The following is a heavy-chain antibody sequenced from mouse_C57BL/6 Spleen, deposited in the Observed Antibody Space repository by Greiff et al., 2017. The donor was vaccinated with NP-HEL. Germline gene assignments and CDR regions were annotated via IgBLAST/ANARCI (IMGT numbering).Heavy chain of an antibody. V-gene: IGHV1-22*01. Sequence: EVQLQQSGPDLVKPGASVKMSCRASGYTFTDYNMHWVRQTHGKSLEWIGYINRNNGGTSYTQKFKGKATLTVNKSSSTAYMELRILTSEDSAVYYCARGDYPFDYWGQGTTLTVSS. D-gene: IGHD2-4*01. CDR2: INRNNGGT. J-gene: IGHJ2*01. CDR1: GYTFTDYN. CDR3: ARGDYPFDY.